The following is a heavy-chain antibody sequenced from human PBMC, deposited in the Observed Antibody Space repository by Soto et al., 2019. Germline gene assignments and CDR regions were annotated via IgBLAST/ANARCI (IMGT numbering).Heavy chain of an antibody. CDR1: GGTFSTHA. Sequence: GASVKVSCKASGGTFSTHAIIWVRQAPGHGLEWMGGIIPISGTTYYTQKFQGRVTITRDTSASTAYMELSSLRSEDTAVYYCARSHWYEHRLADYGMDVWGQGTTVTVSS. CDR3: ARSHWYEHRLADYGMDV. D-gene: IGHD1-20*01. CDR2: IIPISGTT. J-gene: IGHJ6*02. V-gene: IGHV1-69*05.